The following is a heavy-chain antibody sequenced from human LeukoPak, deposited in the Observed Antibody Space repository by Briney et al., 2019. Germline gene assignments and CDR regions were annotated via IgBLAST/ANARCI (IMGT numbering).Heavy chain of an antibody. Sequence: GGPLRLSCAASGFTFSSYGMHWVRQAPGKGLEWVAFIRYDGSNKYYADSVKGRFTISRDNSKNTLYLQMNSLRAEDTAVYYCAKEHRRCSGGSCYPNNDYWGQGALVTVSS. CDR3: AKEHRRCSGGSCYPNNDY. CDR2: IRYDGSNK. V-gene: IGHV3-30*02. J-gene: IGHJ4*02. D-gene: IGHD2-15*01. CDR1: GFTFSSYG.